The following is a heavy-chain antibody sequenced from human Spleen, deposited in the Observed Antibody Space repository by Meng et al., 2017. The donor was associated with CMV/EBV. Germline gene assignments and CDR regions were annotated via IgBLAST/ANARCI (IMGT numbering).Heavy chain of an antibody. J-gene: IGHJ5*02. CDR3: ARAGGRSPWT. V-gene: IGHV1-18*01. CDR2: ISVYKGDT. D-gene: IGHD1-14*01. CDR1: GYTFPSYD. Sequence: SCKASGYTFPSYDITWVRQAPGQGLEWMAWISVYKGDTKFAQKFQDRLTVTTDTSTNTAYMELKSLRSDDSAVYYCARAGGRSPWTWGQGTLVTVSS.